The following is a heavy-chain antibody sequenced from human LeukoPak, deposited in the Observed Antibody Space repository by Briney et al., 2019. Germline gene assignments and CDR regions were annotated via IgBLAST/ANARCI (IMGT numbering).Heavy chain of an antibody. V-gene: IGHV1-46*01. CDR2: INPSGGST. J-gene: IGHJ3*02. CDR1: GYTFTSYY. D-gene: IGHD1-26*01. CDR3: ASEGLSGTEGAFDI. Sequence: RASVKVSCKASGYTFTSYYMHWVRQAPGQGLEWMGIINPSGGSTSYAQKFQSRVTMTRDMSTSTVYMELSSLRSEDTAVYYCASEGLSGTEGAFDIWGQGTTVTVSS.